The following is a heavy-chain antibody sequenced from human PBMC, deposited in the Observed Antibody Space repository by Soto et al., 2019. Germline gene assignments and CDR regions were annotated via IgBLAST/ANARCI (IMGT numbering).Heavy chain of an antibody. D-gene: IGHD1-26*01. V-gene: IGHV3-33*01. CDR3: ASDLVGASDSYGLDV. J-gene: IGHJ6*02. Sequence: GWSLRLSCASYVFTFINYGMHWVRQAPGKGLEWVAIIWHDGNNKYYADSVRGRFIISRDNSKNRLYLQMNSLRAEDTAVYYCASDLVGASDSYGLDVWGQGTPVTVSS. CDR2: IWHDGNNK. CDR1: VFTFINYG.